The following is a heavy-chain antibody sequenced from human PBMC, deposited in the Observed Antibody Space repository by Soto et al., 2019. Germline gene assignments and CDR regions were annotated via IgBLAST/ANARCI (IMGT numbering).Heavy chain of an antibody. J-gene: IGHJ6*02. Sequence: QVQLVQSGAEVKKPGASVKVSCKASGYTFTSYGISWVRQAPGQGLEWMGWISAYNGNTNYAQKLQGRVTMTTDTSTSRAYVELRSLRSDDAAVYYCARLWRESGFLALWDYYYGMDVWGQGTTVTVSS. V-gene: IGHV1-18*01. CDR3: ARLWRESGFLALWDYYYGMDV. CDR2: ISAYNGNT. D-gene: IGHD3-3*01. CDR1: GYTFTSYG.